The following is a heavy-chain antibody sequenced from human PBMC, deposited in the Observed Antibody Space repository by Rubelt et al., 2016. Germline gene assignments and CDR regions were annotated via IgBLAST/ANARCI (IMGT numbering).Heavy chain of an antibody. CDR2: IYHSGST. J-gene: IGHJ6*02. CDR1: GYSISSGYY. Sequence: QLQLQESGPGLLKPSETLSLTCTVSGYSISSGYYWGWIRQPPGKGLEWIGSIYHSGSTYYNPSLKSRVTISVDTSKNQFSLQLNSVTPEDTAVYYCAREGRSSSWYAVDGMDVGGQGTTVTVSS. CDR3: AREGRSSSWYAVDGMDV. D-gene: IGHD6-13*01. V-gene: IGHV4-38-2*02.